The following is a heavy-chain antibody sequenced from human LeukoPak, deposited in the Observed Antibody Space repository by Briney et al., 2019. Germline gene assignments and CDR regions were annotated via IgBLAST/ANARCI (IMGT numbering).Heavy chain of an antibody. CDR3: ARDHRYSSSWPDAFDI. CDR2: IKQDGSEK. J-gene: IGHJ3*02. V-gene: IGHV3-7*01. Sequence: GGSLRLSCAASGFTFSSYWMGWVRQAPGKGLEWVANIKQDGSEKYYVDSVKGRFTISRDNAKNSLYLQMNSLRAEDTAVYYCARDHRYSSSWPDAFDIWGQGTMVTVSS. CDR1: GFTFSSYW. D-gene: IGHD6-13*01.